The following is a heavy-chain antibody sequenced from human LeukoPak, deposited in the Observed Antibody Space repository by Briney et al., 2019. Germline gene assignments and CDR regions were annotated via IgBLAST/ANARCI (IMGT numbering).Heavy chain of an antibody. CDR3: ARDTGAAISTFDI. Sequence: SQTLSLTCAISGDSVSSNSATWNWLRQSPSRGLEWLGGTYYRSKWFYDYAVSVKSRITVNPDTSKNQFSLQLNSVTPEDTAVYYCARDTGAAISTFDIWGQGTMVTVSS. J-gene: IGHJ3*02. CDR2: TYYRSKWFY. CDR1: GDSVSSNSAT. V-gene: IGHV6-1*01. D-gene: IGHD5-12*01.